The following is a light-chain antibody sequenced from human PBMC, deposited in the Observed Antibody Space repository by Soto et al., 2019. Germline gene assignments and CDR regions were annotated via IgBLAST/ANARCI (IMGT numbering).Light chain of an antibody. V-gene: IGKV1-39*01. CDR2: GAS. CDR1: LSLRSY. Sequence: DIQMTQSPSSLSASVGDRVTITCRVSLSLRSYLNWYQQKPGKVPNLLIYGASSLQSGVPSRFSGSGSETDFTLTINTLQPEDFATYYCLQSYTAVFTFGPGTKVDAK. J-gene: IGKJ3*01. CDR3: LQSYTAVFT.